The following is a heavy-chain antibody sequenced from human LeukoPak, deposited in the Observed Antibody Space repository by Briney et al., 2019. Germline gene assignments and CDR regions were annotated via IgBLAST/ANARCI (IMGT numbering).Heavy chain of an antibody. CDR2: ISAYNGNT. D-gene: IGHD1-14*01. V-gene: IGHV1-18*01. J-gene: IGHJ6*03. CDR1: GYTFTSYG. Sequence: ASVKVSCKASGYTFTSYGISWVRQAPGQGLEWMGWISAYNGNTNYAQKLQGRVTMTTDTSTSTAYMELRSLRSDDTAVYYCARDPGSTDYYYMDVWGKGITVTVSS. CDR3: ARDPGSTDYYYMDV.